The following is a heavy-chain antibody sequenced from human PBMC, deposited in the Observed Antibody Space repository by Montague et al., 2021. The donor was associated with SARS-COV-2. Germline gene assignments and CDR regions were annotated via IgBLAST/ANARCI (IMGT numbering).Heavy chain of an antibody. Sequence: SLRLSFAASGFVFSSYWIHWLRQVPGKGLEWVSRINGDGSTRSYVDSVKGRFTISRDNGKSIVYLQMNSLGVEDTALYYCARVNRATATTPLDYWGQGTLVTVSS. CDR2: INGDGSTR. CDR1: GFVFSSYW. CDR3: ARVNRATATTPLDY. V-gene: IGHV3-74*01. J-gene: IGHJ4*02. D-gene: IGHD1/OR15-1a*01.